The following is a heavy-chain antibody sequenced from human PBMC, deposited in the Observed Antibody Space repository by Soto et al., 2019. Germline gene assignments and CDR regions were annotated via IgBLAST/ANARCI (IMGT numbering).Heavy chain of an antibody. CDR1: GGSISSGGYY. V-gene: IGHV4-31*03. Sequence: QVQRQESGPGLVKPSQTLSLTCTVSGGSISSGGYYWSWIRQHPGKGLKWIGYIYYSGSSYYNPSLKSRVIISVDTSKNQFSLKLSTVTAADTSVYYCARDCSGGSCYHYWGQGTLVTVSS. J-gene: IGHJ4*02. D-gene: IGHD2-15*01. CDR2: IYYSGSS. CDR3: ARDCSGGSCYHY.